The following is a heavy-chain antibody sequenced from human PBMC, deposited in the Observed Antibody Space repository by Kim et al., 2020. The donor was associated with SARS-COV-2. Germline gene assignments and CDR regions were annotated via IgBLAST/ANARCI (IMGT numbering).Heavy chain of an antibody. J-gene: IGHJ4*02. CDR3: ARDRTVKTWDY. V-gene: IGHV3-33*01. CDR2: K. Sequence: KYYADSVKGRFTISRDNSKNTLYLKMNSLRAEDTAVYYCARDRTVKTWDYWGQGTLVTVSS. D-gene: IGHD4-17*01.